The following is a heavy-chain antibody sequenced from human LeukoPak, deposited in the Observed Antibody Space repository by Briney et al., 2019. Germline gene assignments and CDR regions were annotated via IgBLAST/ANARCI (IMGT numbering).Heavy chain of an antibody. V-gene: IGHV3-20*04. CDR1: GFTFDDYG. CDR3: VTYNWEYETDY. CDR2: INWNGGST. D-gene: IGHD1-20*01. Sequence: GGSLRLSCAASGFTFDDYGMSWVRQAPGKGLEWVSGINWNGGSTGYADSVKGRFTISRDNAKNTLYLQMNSLRAEDTAVYYCVTYNWEYETDYWGQGTLVTVSS. J-gene: IGHJ4*02.